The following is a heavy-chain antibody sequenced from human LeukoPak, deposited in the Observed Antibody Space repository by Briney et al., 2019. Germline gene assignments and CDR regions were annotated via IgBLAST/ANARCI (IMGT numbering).Heavy chain of an antibody. V-gene: IGHV4-34*01. D-gene: IGHD2/OR15-2a*01. CDR3: ARGPRRGRIVREYYYMDV. CDR2: INHSGST. Sequence: SETLSLTCAVYGGSFSGYYWSWIRQPPGKGLEWIGEINHSGSTNYNPSLKSRVTISVDTSKNQFSLKLSSVTAADTAVYYCARGPRRGRIVREYYYMDVWGKGTTVTVS. J-gene: IGHJ6*03. CDR1: GGSFSGYY.